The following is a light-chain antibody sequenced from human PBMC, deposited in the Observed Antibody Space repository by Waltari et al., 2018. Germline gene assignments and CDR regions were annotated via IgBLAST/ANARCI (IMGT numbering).Light chain of an antibody. CDR1: QSLLHHDGKTY. CDR2: EVS. V-gene: IGKV2-29*02. J-gene: IGKJ4*01. CDR3: MQGKDLPLT. Sequence: DIVMTQTPLSLSVIPGQPASISCNASQSLLHHDGKTYSYCYLQRPGQSPQLLIYEVSRRFSGVPDRFSGSGSGTDFTLKISRVEADDVGVYFCMQGKDLPLTFGGGTKVDI.